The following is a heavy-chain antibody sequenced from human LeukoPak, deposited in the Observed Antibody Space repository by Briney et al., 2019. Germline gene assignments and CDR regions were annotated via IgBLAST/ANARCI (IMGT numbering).Heavy chain of an antibody. CDR3: ARLVVYSGGWYFGY. CDR1: GYSFTSNW. V-gene: IGHV5-51*01. CDR2: IYPDDSDT. J-gene: IGHJ4*02. Sequence: GESLKISCKGSGYSFTSNWIGWVRQMPGKGLEWMGIIYPDDSDTRYSPSLQGQVTISADKSINTAYLQWSSLKASDTAMYYCARLVVYSGGWYFGYWGQGTLVTVSS. D-gene: IGHD6-19*01.